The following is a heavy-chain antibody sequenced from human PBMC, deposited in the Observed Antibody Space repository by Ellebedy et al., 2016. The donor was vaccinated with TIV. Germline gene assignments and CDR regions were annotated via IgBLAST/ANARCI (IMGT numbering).Heavy chain of an antibody. CDR2: INPSSGST. CDR3: AKPHCSGGSCYFDY. D-gene: IGHD2-15*01. Sequence: AASVKVSCKASGYTFSNYFVHWVRQAPGQGLEWMGIINPSSGSTTYAQRLQGRLTMTRDTSTSTVYMELRSLRSDDTAVYYCAKPHCSGGSCYFDYWGQGTLVTVSS. J-gene: IGHJ4*02. CDR1: GYTFSNYF. V-gene: IGHV1-46*04.